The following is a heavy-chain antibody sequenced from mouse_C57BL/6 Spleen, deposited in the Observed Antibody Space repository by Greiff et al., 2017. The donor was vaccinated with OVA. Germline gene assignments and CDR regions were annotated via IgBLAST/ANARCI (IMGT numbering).Heavy chain of an antibody. J-gene: IGHJ3*01. CDR3: ARMDGYDEAY. CDR1: GFSLTSSA. D-gene: IGHD2-2*01. Sequence: VKLMESGPGLVAPSQSLSITCTVSGFSLTSSAISWVRQPPGKGLVWLGVIWTGGGTNYNSALKSRLSISKDNSKSQVFLKMNSLQTDDTARYYCARMDGYDEAYWGQGTLVTVSA. V-gene: IGHV2-9-1*01. CDR2: IWTGGGT.